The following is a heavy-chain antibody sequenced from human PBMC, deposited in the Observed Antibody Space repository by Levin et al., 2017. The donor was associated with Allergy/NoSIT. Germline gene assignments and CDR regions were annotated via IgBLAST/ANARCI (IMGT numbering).Heavy chain of an antibody. D-gene: IGHD2-21*02. Sequence: SETLSLTCTVSGGSISSYYWSWIRQPPGKGLEWIGYIYYSGSTNYNPSLKSRVTISVDTSKNQFSLKLSSVTAADTAVYYCARLLVTATDDAFDIWGQGTMVTVSS. J-gene: IGHJ3*02. CDR2: IYYSGST. V-gene: IGHV4-59*01. CDR1: GGSISSYY. CDR3: ARLLVTATDDAFDI.